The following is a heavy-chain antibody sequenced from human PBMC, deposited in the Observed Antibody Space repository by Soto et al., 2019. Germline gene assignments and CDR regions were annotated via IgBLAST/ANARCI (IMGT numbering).Heavy chain of an antibody. CDR1: GFTFSSYD. Sequence: GSLRLSCAASGFTFSSYDMHWVRQATGKGLEWVSAIGTAGDTYYPGSVKGRFTISRENAKNSLYLQMNSLRAGDTAVYYCARGSTMVRGVILDAFDIWGQGTTVTVSS. V-gene: IGHV3-13*04. CDR2: IGTAGDT. J-gene: IGHJ3*02. CDR3: ARGSTMVRGVILDAFDI. D-gene: IGHD3-10*01.